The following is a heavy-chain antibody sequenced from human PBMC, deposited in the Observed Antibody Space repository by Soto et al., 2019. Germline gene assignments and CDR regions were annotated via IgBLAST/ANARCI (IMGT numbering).Heavy chain of an antibody. Sequence: GSLRLSCAASGFTFSSYAMSWVRQAPGKGLEWVSAISGSGGSTYYADSVKGRFTISRDNSKNTLYLQMNSLRAEDTAVYYCAKAGLEDIVVVVAATPRYFDYWGQGTLVTVSS. J-gene: IGHJ4*02. D-gene: IGHD2-15*01. V-gene: IGHV3-23*01. CDR2: ISGSGGST. CDR3: AKAGLEDIVVVVAATPRYFDY. CDR1: GFTFSSYA.